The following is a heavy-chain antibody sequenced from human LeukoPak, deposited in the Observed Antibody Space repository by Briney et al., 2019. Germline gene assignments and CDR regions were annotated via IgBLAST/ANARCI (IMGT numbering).Heavy chain of an antibody. J-gene: IGHJ6*03. CDR2: IIPIFGTA. CDR3: ARDAYGYYYCYYMDV. V-gene: IGHV1-69*13. D-gene: IGHD3-10*01. Sequence: SVKVSCKASGGTFSSYAISWVRQAPGQGLEWMGGIIPIFGTANYAQKFQGRVTITADESTSTAYMELSSLRSEDTAVYYCARDAYGYYYCYYMDVWGKGTTVTVSS. CDR1: GGTFSSYA.